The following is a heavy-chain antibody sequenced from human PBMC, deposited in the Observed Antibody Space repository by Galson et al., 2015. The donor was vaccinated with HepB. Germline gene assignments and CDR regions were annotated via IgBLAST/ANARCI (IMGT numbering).Heavy chain of an antibody. CDR2: FDPEDGET. V-gene: IGHV1-24*01. D-gene: IGHD1-26*01. CDR3: ATVTGEGIVGATPGWYFDL. J-gene: IGHJ2*01. Sequence: SVKVSCKVSGYTLTELSMHWVRQAPGKGLEWMGGFDPEDGETIYAQKFQGRVTMTEDTSTDTAYMELSSLRSEDTAVYYCATVTGEGIVGATPGWYFDLWGRGTLVTVSS. CDR1: GYTLTELS.